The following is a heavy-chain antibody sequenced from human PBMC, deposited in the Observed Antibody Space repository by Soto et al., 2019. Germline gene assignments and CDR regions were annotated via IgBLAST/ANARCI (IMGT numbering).Heavy chain of an antibody. J-gene: IGHJ6*02. Sequence: QVQLVQSGAEVKKPGSSVKVSCKASGGTFSSYAISWVRQAPGQGLEWMGGIIPIFGTANYAQKFQGRVTITADESTSTAYMELSSLRSEDTDVYYCARWDPVGAQYYYYGMDVWGQGTTVTVSS. CDR3: ARWDPVGAQYYYYGMDV. D-gene: IGHD1-26*01. CDR1: GGTFSSYA. CDR2: IIPIFGTA. V-gene: IGHV1-69*01.